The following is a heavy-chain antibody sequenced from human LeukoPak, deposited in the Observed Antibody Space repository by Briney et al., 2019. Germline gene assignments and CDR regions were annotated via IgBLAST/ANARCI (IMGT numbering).Heavy chain of an antibody. Sequence: SDTLSLTCSVSGGSMSRYYWNWIRQPAGKGLEWIGRIYSTGSADYNPSLQSRVTMSVDTSKNEFSLRPTSVTAADTAIYYCARDRWFDTWGQGTLVTVSS. J-gene: IGHJ5*02. V-gene: IGHV4-4*07. CDR2: IYSTGSA. CDR1: GGSMSRYY. CDR3: ARDRWFDT.